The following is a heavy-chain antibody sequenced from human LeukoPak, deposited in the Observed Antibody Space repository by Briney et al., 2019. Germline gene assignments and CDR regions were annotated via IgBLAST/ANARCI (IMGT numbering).Heavy chain of an antibody. J-gene: IGHJ5*02. D-gene: IGHD3-3*01. V-gene: IGHV4-61*02. Sequence: SETLSLTCTVSGGSISSGSYYWSWIRQPAGKGLEWIGRIYTSGSTNYNPSLKSRVTISVDTSKNQFSLKLSSVTAADTAVYYCARECPQCYYDFWSVAPQYNWFDPWGQGTLVTVSS. CDR1: GGSISSGSYY. CDR2: IYTSGST. CDR3: ARECPQCYYDFWSVAPQYNWFDP.